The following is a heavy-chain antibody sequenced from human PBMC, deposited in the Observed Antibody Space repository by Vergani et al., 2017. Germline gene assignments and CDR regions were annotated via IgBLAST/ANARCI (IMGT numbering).Heavy chain of an antibody. CDR2: IYPGDSDT. CDR1: GYSFTSYW. V-gene: IGHV5-51*01. CDR3: ARGAQLLIPPQSWFDP. D-gene: IGHD6-6*01. J-gene: IGHJ5*02. Sequence: EVQLVQSGAEVKKPGESLKISCKGSGYSFTSYWIGWVRQMPGKGLEWMGIIYPGDSDTRYSPSFQGQVTISADKSISTAYLQWSSLKASDTAMYYCARGAQLLIPPQSWFDPWGQGTLVTVSS.